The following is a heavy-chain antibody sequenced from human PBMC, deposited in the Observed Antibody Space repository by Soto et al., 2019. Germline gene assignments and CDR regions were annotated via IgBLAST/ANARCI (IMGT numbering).Heavy chain of an antibody. CDR1: GFTFNTYN. Sequence: GGSLRLSCAASGFTFNTYNMNWVRQAPGKGLEWVSFISSSSKTIYYADPVKGRFTISRDNAKNSLYLKMNSLRDEDTAVYYCEVVEASGPLDVCGQGTTVTV. CDR2: ISSSSKTI. D-gene: IGHD3-10*01. V-gene: IGHV3-48*02. J-gene: IGHJ6*02. CDR3: EVVEASGPLDV.